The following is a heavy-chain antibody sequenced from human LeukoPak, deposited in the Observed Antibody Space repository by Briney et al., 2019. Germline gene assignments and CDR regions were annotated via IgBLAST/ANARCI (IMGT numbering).Heavy chain of an antibody. CDR2: ISGSGGST. CDR3: AKRVTMVRGVIYGFDY. J-gene: IGHJ4*02. Sequence: QPGGSLRLSCAASGFTFSSYAMSWVRQAPGKGLEWVSAISGSGGSTYYADSVKGRFTISRDNSKSTLYLQMNSLRAEDTAVYYCAKRVTMVRGVIYGFDYWGQGTLVTVSS. V-gene: IGHV3-23*01. CDR1: GFTFSSYA. D-gene: IGHD3-10*01.